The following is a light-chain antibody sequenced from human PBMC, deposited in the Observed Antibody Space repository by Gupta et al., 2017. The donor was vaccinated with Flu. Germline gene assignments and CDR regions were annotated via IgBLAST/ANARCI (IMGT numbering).Light chain of an antibody. CDR1: QSVNIY. Sequence: EIVLTQSPATLSLSPGERAILSCRASQSVNIYLAWYQQKPGQPPRLLMFDASKRAAGIPDRFSGIGSGTDFTLTISTLEPEDFAVYYCQQRSDFPMYPFGQGTKLEMK. CDR2: DAS. CDR3: QQRSDFPMYP. J-gene: IGKJ2*01. V-gene: IGKV3-11*01.